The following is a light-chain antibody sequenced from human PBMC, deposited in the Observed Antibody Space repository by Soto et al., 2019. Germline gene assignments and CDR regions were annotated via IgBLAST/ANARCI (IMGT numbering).Light chain of an antibody. CDR2: DVS. J-gene: IGLJ1*01. V-gene: IGLV2-14*01. CDR3: SSYTSSSLYV. Sequence: QSALTQPASVSGSPGQSITISCTGTSSDVGGYNYVSWYQQHPGKAPKLMIYDVSNRLSGVSNRFSGSKSGNTASLTISGLQAEDEADYYCSSYTSSSLYVFGTGTKVTVL. CDR1: SSDVGGYNY.